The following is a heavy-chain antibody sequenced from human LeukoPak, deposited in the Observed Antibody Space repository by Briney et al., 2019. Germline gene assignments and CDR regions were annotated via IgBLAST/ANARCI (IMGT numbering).Heavy chain of an antibody. Sequence: GGSLRLSCAASGFTSSSYSMNWVRQAPGKGLEWVSSISSSSTYIYYADSVKGRFTISRDNAKNSLYLQMNSLRAEDTAVYYCAGLEYYYDSSEDPYFDYWGQGILVTVSS. D-gene: IGHD3-22*01. CDR2: ISSSSTYI. V-gene: IGHV3-21*01. CDR3: AGLEYYYDSSEDPYFDY. J-gene: IGHJ4*02. CDR1: GFTSSSYS.